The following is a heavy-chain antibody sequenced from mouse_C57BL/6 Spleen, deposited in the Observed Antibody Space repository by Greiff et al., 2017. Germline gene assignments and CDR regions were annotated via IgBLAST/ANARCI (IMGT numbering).Heavy chain of an antibody. V-gene: IGHV1-82*01. CDR1: GYAFSSSW. J-gene: IGHJ4*01. CDR3: ARRYGSAMDY. D-gene: IGHD1-1*01. CDR2: IYPGDGDT. Sequence: VQLQQSGPELVKPGASVKISCKASGYAFSSSWMNWVKQRPGKGLEWIGRIYPGDGDTNYNGKFKGKATLTADKPSSTAYMQLSILTSEDSAVYFCARRYGSAMDYWGQGTSVTVSS.